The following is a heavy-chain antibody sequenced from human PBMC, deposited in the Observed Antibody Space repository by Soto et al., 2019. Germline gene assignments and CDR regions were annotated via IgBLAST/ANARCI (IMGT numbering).Heavy chain of an antibody. D-gene: IGHD3-10*01. CDR2: IYWDDDK. CDR1: GFSLTTSGEA. J-gene: IGHJ6*03. V-gene: IGHV2-5*02. CDR3: AHIPGSGQLLYSYYYYMAV. Sequence: QITLKESGPTLVKPTQTLTLTCTFSGFSLTTSGEAVGWIRQPPGKALEWLALIYWDDDKRSSSSLNRSLNITKDTSKTQVVLTMTNMDPVHTATYYCAHIPGSGQLLYSYYYYMAVWGKGTTVTVSS.